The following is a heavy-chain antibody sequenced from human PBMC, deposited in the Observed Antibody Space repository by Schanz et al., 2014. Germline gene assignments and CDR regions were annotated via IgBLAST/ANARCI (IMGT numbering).Heavy chain of an antibody. Sequence: DVQLVESGGGLVQPGGSLRFSCAASGFTFSSYAMSWVRQAPGKGLEWVSAISGSGGSTYYADSVKGRFTISRDNSKNTLYLQMNSLRAEDTAVYYCRLWFGELYYGMDVWGQGTRVTVSS. J-gene: IGHJ6*02. CDR2: ISGSGGST. CDR1: GFTFSSYA. V-gene: IGHV3-23*04. CDR3: RLWFGELYYGMDV. D-gene: IGHD3-10*01.